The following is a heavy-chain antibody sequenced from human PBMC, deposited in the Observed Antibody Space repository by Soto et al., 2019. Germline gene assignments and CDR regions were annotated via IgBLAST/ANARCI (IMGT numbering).Heavy chain of an antibody. CDR3: AKVRSRYSGYEIDS. Sequence: GGSLRLSCAASGFTFDDYAMHWVRQAPGKGLEWVSGISWNSDNIASADSVKGRFTISRDNAKNSLHLQMDSLRAEDTALYYCAKVRSRYSGYEIDSWGQGTLVTVS. D-gene: IGHD5-12*01. CDR2: ISWNSDNI. V-gene: IGHV3-9*01. CDR1: GFTFDDYA. J-gene: IGHJ4*02.